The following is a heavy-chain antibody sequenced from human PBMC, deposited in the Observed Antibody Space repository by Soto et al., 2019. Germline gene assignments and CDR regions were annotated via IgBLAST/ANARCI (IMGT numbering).Heavy chain of an antibody. D-gene: IGHD4-17*01. CDR2: ISAYNGNT. V-gene: IGHV1-18*04. CDR1: GYTFTSYG. CDR3: ARDRNYGGNSFYYCYGMDV. Sequence: QVQLVQSGAEVKKPGASVKVSCKASGYTFTSYGISWVRQAPGQGLEWMGWISAYNGNTNYAQKHQGRVTMTTDTYTSTANIELRSVRCDDTVVYYCARDRNYGGNSFYYCYGMDVWRQGTTVTVS. J-gene: IGHJ6*02.